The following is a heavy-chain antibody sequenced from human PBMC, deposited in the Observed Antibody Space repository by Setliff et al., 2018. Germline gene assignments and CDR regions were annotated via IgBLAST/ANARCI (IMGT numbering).Heavy chain of an antibody. D-gene: IGHD3-10*01. J-gene: IGHJ5*02. Sequence: TLSLTCTVSGASMRSGTFYWSWIRLHPGKGLEWIGYISYSGNTYYNPSFEGRLALSVDASMNQFSLRLSSVTAADSAIYYCARDRIALARGVVHHNYLDPWGQGIKFTVAS. CDR2: ISYSGNT. V-gene: IGHV4-31*02. CDR1: GASMRSGTFY. CDR3: ARDRIALARGVVHHNYLDP.